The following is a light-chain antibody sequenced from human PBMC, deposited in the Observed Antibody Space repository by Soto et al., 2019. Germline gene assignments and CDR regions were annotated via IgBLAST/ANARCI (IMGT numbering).Light chain of an antibody. V-gene: IGLV2-14*01. J-gene: IGLJ1*01. Sequence: QSVLNXPASVTGVPGQSITISCTGTSSDVGGYNYVSWYQQHPGKAPKLMIYDVSNRPSGVSNRFSGSKSGNTASLTISGLQAEDEADYYCSSYTSSSTYVFGTGTKATVL. CDR3: SSYTSSSTYV. CDR2: DVS. CDR1: SSDVGGYNY.